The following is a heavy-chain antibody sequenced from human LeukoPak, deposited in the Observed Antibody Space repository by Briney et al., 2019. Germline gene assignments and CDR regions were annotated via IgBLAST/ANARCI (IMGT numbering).Heavy chain of an antibody. J-gene: IGHJ4*02. CDR1: GGSIRSSY. D-gene: IGHD3-22*01. CDR3: ARGYYDSSGYYQSPIFDY. CDR2: IYYSGST. V-gene: IGHV4-59*12. Sequence: SETLSLTCTVSGGSIRSSYWSWIRQPPGKGLEWIGYIYYSGSTNYNPSLKSRVTISVKTSKNQFSLKLSSVTAADTAVYYCARGYYDSSGYYQSPIFDYWGQGTLVTVSS.